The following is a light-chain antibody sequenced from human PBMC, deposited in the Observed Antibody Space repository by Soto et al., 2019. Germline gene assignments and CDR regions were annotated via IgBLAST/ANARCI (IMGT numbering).Light chain of an antibody. CDR1: SSDVCGYYY. Sequence: QSLLTQPASVSGSPGQSITISCTGTSSDVCGYYYFAWYQLHPGKSPNLMVFEVSNRPSGVYYRFSGSKSGDTASLTSSGLQSEDAADYFCSSYSISXAYLLGTGTKVXV. V-gene: IGLV2-14*01. CDR3: SSYSISXAYL. CDR2: EVS. J-gene: IGLJ1*01.